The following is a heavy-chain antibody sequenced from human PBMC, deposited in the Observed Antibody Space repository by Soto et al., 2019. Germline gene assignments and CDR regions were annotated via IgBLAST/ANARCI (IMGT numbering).Heavy chain of an antibody. CDR1: GFTFSDEN. D-gene: IGHD2-2*01. CDR2: ISGGGSYI. J-gene: IGHJ6*02. Sequence: GGSLRLSCSASGFTFSDENMSWVRQVPGKGLEWVSGISGGGSYIFYADSVQGRFSISRDNPKNSLFLEMNSLRVEDTAVYYCARDSDCHSTSCFFPPHVWGQGTTVTVS. V-gene: IGHV3-21*06. CDR3: ARDSDCHSTSCFFPPHV.